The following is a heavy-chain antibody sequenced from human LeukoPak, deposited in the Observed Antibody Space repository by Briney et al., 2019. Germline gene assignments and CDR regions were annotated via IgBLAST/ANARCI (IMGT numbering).Heavy chain of an antibody. CDR3: ARGESPDY. J-gene: IGHJ4*02. D-gene: IGHD3-10*01. CDR1: GGSISSYY. Sequence: SETLSLTCTGSGGSISSYYWGWIRQPPGKGLEWIGYIYYSGSTNYNPSLKSRVTISVDTSKNQFSLKLSSVTAADTAVYYCARGESPDYWGQGTLVTVSS. V-gene: IGHV4-59*01. CDR2: IYYSGST.